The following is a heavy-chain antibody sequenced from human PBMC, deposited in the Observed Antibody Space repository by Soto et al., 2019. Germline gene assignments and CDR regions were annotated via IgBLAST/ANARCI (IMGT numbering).Heavy chain of an antibody. Sequence: QVQVVQSGAEEKKPGSSVKVSCKASGYTFINYAMSWVRQAPGQRLEWMGWINAGNGNTKYSQKFQGRVTITRDTSASTAYMELSSLRSEDTAVYYCARAVQLWGDVCGQGTTVTVSS. CDR3: ARAVQLWGDV. D-gene: IGHD5-18*01. V-gene: IGHV1-3*05. CDR2: INAGNGNT. CDR1: GYTFINYA. J-gene: IGHJ6*02.